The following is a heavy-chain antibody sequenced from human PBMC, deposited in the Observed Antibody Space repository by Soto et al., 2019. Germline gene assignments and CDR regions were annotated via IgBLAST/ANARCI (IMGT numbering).Heavy chain of an antibody. CDR3: ARGILDHGGYFAY. V-gene: IGHV4-30-4*08. Sequence: SQTLPLTWTVSGGSISGFYWNWILQSQGKGLEWIGYVFYSGSSYYHPSLQSRGVISVDASKNQFSLKLRSVTAADTAVYFCARGILDHGGYFAYWGQGILVTVSS. CDR2: VFYSGSS. CDR1: GGSISGFY. J-gene: IGHJ4*02. D-gene: IGHD4-17*01.